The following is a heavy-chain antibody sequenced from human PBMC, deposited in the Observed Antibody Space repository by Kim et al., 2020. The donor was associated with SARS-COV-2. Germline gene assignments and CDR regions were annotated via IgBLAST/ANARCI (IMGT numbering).Heavy chain of an antibody. J-gene: IGHJ4*02. Sequence: GGSLRLSCAASGFTFSSYAMSWVRQAPGKGLEWVSAISGSGGSTYYADSVKGRFTISRDNSKNTLYLQMNSLRAEDTAVYYCAKQGTSKYYYDSLPAGYWGQGTLVTVSS. CDR2: ISGSGGST. CDR3: AKQGTSKYYYDSLPAGY. D-gene: IGHD3-22*01. V-gene: IGHV3-23*01. CDR1: GFTFSSYA.